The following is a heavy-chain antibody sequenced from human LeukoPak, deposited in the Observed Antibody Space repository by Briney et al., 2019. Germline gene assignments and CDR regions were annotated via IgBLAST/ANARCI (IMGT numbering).Heavy chain of an antibody. J-gene: IGHJ4*02. CDR3: ARGGTPQSLDH. Sequence: GASVKVSCKASGYTFTGYYIHWVRQAPGQGLEWMGWINPKSGARGYTEKFQGRVTMTRDTSINTVYMELSRLTSDDTAVYYCARGGTPQSLDHWGQGTLVTVSS. V-gene: IGHV1-2*02. D-gene: IGHD3-16*01. CDR2: INPKSGAR. CDR1: GYTFTGYY.